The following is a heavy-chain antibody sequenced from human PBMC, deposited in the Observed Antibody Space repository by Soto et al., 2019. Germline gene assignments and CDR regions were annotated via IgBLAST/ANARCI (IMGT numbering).Heavy chain of an antibody. J-gene: IGHJ3*02. V-gene: IGHV1-18*01. Sequence: ASVKVSCKASGYTFNTYGISWARQAPGQGLEWMGWISAYNGNTNYAQKFQGRVTMTTDTSTSTAYMELRSLRSDDTAVYYCERRIKQWLAHDAFDIWGQGTMVTV. CDR2: ISAYNGNT. CDR1: GYTFNTYG. D-gene: IGHD6-19*01. CDR3: ERRIKQWLAHDAFDI.